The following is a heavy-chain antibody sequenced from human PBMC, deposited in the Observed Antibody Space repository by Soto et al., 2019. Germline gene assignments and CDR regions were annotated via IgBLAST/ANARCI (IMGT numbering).Heavy chain of an antibody. Sequence: GGSMRLSCAASGLTFSSYGMHWVRQAQGKGLEGVPVISYDGSNKYYADSVKGRFTISRDNSKNTLYLQMNSLRAEGTAVYYCAKDGAYYYGSGRWYGMDVWGQGTTVTVSS. CDR1: GLTFSSYG. J-gene: IGHJ6*02. V-gene: IGHV3-30*18. CDR2: ISYDGSNK. D-gene: IGHD3-10*01. CDR3: AKDGAYYYGSGRWYGMDV.